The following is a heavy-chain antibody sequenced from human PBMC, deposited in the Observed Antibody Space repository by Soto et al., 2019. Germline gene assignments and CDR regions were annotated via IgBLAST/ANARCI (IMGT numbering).Heavy chain of an antibody. CDR1: GYTFTSYG. Sequence: ASVKVSCKASGYTFTSYGISWVLQAPGQGLDWRGLTSAYNGNTNYAQKLQGRVTMTTDTSTSTAYMELRSLRSDDTAVYYCARDPMRAIVVVPAAPSGYDSGSWFDPWGQGTLVTVSS. J-gene: IGHJ5*02. CDR2: TSAYNGNT. V-gene: IGHV1-18*04. D-gene: IGHD2-2*01. CDR3: ARDPMRAIVVVPAAPSGYDSGSWFDP.